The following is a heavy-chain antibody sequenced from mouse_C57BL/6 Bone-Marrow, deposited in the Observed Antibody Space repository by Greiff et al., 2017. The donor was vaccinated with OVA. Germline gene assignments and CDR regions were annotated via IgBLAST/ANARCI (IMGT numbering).Heavy chain of an antibody. CDR3: ARRHTRFFFYYYAMDY. Sequence: VQLQQSGTELVKPGASVKLSCKASGYTFTSYWMHWVKQRPGQGLEWIGNINPSNGGTNYNEKFKSKATLTVDKSSSTAYMQLSSLTSEDSAVYYCARRHTRFFFYYYAMDYWGQGTSVTVSS. CDR2: INPSNGGT. CDR1: GYTFTSYW. J-gene: IGHJ4*01. V-gene: IGHV1-53*01. D-gene: IGHD3-1*01.